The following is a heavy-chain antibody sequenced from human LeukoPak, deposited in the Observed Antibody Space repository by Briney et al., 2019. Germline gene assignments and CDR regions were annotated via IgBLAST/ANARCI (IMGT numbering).Heavy chain of an antibody. CDR3: ARAIVATYEYDY. J-gene: IGHJ4*02. CDR1: GYTFTSYG. D-gene: IGHD2-21*01. V-gene: IGHV1-18*01. CDR2: ISTYNGNT. Sequence: ASVKVSCKASGYTFTSYGITWVRQAPGQGLEWMGWISTYNGNTNYAQKFQGRVTMTTDTSTSTAYMDLRSLRSDDTAVYYCARAIVATYEYDYWGQGTLVTVSS.